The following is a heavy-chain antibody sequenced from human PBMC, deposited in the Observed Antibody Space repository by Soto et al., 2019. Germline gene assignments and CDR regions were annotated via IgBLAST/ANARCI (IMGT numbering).Heavy chain of an antibody. Sequence: GESLKISCKGSGYSFTSYWISWVRQMPGKGLEWMGRIDPSDSYTNYGPSFQGHVTISADKSISTAYLQWSSLKASDTAMYYCASRLRSDTYYYDGMDVWGQGTTVTVSS. V-gene: IGHV5-10-1*01. CDR3: ASRLRSDTYYYDGMDV. CDR1: GYSFTSYW. CDR2: IDPSDSYT. D-gene: IGHD5-12*01. J-gene: IGHJ6*02.